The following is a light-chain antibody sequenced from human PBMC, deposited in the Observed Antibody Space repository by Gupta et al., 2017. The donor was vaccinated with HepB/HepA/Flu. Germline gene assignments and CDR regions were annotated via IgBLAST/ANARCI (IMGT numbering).Light chain of an antibody. Sequence: QSATTQPRSVSGSPGQSVTISCNGSSSDVCGYNYVSWYQQHPGKAPKVMIYDVTKRPSGVPDRFSGSKSGNTASLTISVLQAEDEADYYCCSHAGSFTLVFGGGTKLTVL. V-gene: IGLV2-11*01. J-gene: IGLJ2*01. CDR1: SSDVCGYNY. CDR2: DVT. CDR3: CSHAGSFTLV.